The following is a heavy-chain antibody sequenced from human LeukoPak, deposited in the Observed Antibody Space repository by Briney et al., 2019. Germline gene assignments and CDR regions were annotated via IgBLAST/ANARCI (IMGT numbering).Heavy chain of an antibody. CDR2: IDTYNGQT. V-gene: IGHV1-18*01. CDR1: GFTSRTYG. J-gene: IGHJ6*03. Sequence: ASVKVSCKASGFTSRTYGISWVRQAPGQGLEWMGWIDTYNGQTKYTQKVQGRVTMTTDTPTSTVYMELRSLTSDDTAVYYCARDKDFYYTDVWGKGTTVTVSS. CDR3: ARDKDFYYTDV.